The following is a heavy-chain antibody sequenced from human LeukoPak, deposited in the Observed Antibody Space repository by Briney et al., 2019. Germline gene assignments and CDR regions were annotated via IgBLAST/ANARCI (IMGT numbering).Heavy chain of an antibody. CDR2: IYYSGGT. CDR3: ARSGIAAAATGPYYYYGMDV. CDR1: DGSISSYY. D-gene: IGHD6-13*01. V-gene: IGHV4-59*08. J-gene: IGHJ6*02. Sequence: SETLSLTCTVSDGSISSYYWSWIRQPPGKGLEWIGYIYYSGGTNYNPSLKSRVTISVDTSKNQFSLKLSSVTAADTAVYYCARSGIAAAATGPYYYYGMDVWGQGTTVTVSS.